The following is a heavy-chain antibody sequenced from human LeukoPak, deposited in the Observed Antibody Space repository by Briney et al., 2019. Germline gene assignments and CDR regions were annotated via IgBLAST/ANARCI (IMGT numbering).Heavy chain of an antibody. D-gene: IGHD2-15*01. V-gene: IGHV1-2*02. J-gene: IGHJ3*02. Sequence: ASVKVSCKASGYTFTGYYMHWVRQAPGQGLEWMGWIRPNNGDTYYAQKLQGRVTMTRDTSITTAYMELSSLRSDDTAVYYCARSGYCSGGSYYSVYGAFDIWGQGTMVTVSS. CDR3: ARSGYCSGGSYYSVYGAFDI. CDR1: GYTFTGYY. CDR2: IRPNNGDT.